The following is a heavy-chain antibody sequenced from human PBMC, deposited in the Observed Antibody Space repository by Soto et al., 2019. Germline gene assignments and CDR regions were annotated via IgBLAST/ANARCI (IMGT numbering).Heavy chain of an antibody. V-gene: IGHV1-69*13. CDR2: IIPIFGTA. Sequence: PSVKVSCKASGGTFSSYAISWVRQAPGQGLEWMGGIIPIFGTANYAQKFQGRVTITADESTSTGYMELRSLRSDDTAVYYCATRSPAFDYWGQGTLVTVSS. CDR1: GGTFSSYA. CDR3: ATRSPAFDY. J-gene: IGHJ4*02.